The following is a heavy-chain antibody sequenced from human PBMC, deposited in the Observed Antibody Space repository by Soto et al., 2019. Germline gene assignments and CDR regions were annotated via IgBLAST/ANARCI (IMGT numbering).Heavy chain of an antibody. CDR1: AFSNYA. V-gene: IGHV3-30*03. CDR3: AREIDSNYDGMDV. D-gene: IGHD4-4*01. Sequence: WGVLRLSCGASAFSNYAIHWVRQAPGKGLEWVGIVSHDAGSTYTADSVQGHFSISRDNSKETVYLQMNSLRAEDTGVYYCAREIDSNYDGMDVWGQGTTVTVSS. CDR2: VSHDAGST. J-gene: IGHJ6*02.